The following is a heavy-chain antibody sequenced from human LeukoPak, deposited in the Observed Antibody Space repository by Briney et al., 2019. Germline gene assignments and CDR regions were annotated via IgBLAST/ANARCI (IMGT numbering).Heavy chain of an antibody. CDR1: GSTFISYD. D-gene: IGHD2-2*01. CDR3: ARSSLCVRRRTDY. CDR2: MNPNSGNT. J-gene: IGHJ4*02. Sequence: APVKVSCKPSGSTFISYDVTWVRESTGQGLEWMGWMNPNSGNTGYAQKFQGRVTMTRSTSINTAYMELSNLTSEDTAVYYCARSSLCVRRRTDYWGQGTLVTVSS. V-gene: IGHV1-8*01.